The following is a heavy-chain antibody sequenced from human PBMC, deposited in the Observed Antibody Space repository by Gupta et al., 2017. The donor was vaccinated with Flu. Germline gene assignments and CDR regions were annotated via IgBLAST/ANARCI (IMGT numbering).Heavy chain of an antibody. CDR2: IVPFLGTA. V-gene: IGHV1-69*01. Sequence: RQAPGQGLEWMGGIVPFLGTANYAQKFQGRVTIIADESTTTAYMELSSLRSDDTAVYYCARDLGSGTYGWFDTWGQGTLVTVSS. J-gene: IGHJ5*02. CDR3: ARDLGSGTYGWFDT. D-gene: IGHD1-26*01.